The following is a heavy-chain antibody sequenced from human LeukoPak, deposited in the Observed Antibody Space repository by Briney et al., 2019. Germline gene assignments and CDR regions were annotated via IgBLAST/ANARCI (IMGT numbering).Heavy chain of an antibody. D-gene: IGHD3-9*01. CDR1: GGSISSYY. Sequence: SENLSLTCTVSGGSISSYYWSWIRQPPGKGLEWIGYIYYSGSTNYNPSLKSRVTISVDTSKNQFSLKLSSVTAADTAVYYCARDLGGILTGYHNWFDPWGQGTLVTVSS. CDR2: IYYSGST. J-gene: IGHJ5*02. V-gene: IGHV4-59*01. CDR3: ARDLGGILTGYHNWFDP.